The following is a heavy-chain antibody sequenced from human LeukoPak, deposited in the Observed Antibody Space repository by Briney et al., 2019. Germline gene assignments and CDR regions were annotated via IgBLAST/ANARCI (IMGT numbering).Heavy chain of an antibody. D-gene: IGHD6-13*01. CDR1: GGSISSYY. CDR2: INHSGST. CDR3: ARDGGYSSSWSSLFFDY. J-gene: IGHJ4*02. V-gene: IGHV4-34*01. Sequence: PSETLSLICTVSGGSISSYYWSWIRQPPGKGLEWIGEINHSGSTNYNPSLKSRVTISVDTSKNQFSLKLSSVTAADTAVYYCARDGGYSSSWSSLFFDYWGQGTLVTVSS.